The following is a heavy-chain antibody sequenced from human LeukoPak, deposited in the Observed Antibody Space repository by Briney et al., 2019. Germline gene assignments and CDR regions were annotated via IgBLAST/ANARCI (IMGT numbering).Heavy chain of an antibody. CDR2: FRSKTNGGTT. D-gene: IGHD3-3*01. CDR1: DFTFSSSA. CDR3: STMSAIFGVVIPDY. Sequence: GGSLSSSLAALDFTFSSSAMSGFGRAPGKGREWVGRFRSKTNGGTTDYAAPVKGRFSISRDDSKNTLFLQMYSLRTEDTGVYYCSTMSAIFGVVIPDYWGQGTLVSVSP. V-gene: IGHV3-15*01. J-gene: IGHJ4*02.